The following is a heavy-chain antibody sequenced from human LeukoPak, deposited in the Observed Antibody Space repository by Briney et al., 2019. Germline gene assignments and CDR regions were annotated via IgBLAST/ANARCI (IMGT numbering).Heavy chain of an antibody. Sequence: SETLSLTCTVSGGSISSYYWGWIRQPPGEGLEWIGYIYYSGSTNYNPSLKSRVTISVDTSKNQFSLKLSSVTAADTAVYYCTYSSSVYYYGMDVWGQGTTVTVSS. J-gene: IGHJ6*02. D-gene: IGHD6-6*01. CDR3: TYSSSVYYYGMDV. V-gene: IGHV4-59*01. CDR1: GGSISSYY. CDR2: IYYSGST.